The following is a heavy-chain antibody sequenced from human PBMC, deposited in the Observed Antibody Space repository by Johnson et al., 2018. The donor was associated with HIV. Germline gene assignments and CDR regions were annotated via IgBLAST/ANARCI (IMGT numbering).Heavy chain of an antibody. CDR1: GFTVSSNY. Sequence: VQLVESGGGLIQPGGSLRLSCAASGFTVSSNYMSWVRQAPGKGLEWVSVIHSGGSTYYADSVQGRFTIATDNYHNNLYLPMNSLSAEDTALYYCVKDLGESEKEGWASDYYDFGRDYPGQDPRAVVGSFDIWGQGTMVSVSS. V-gene: IGHV3-66*03. D-gene: IGHD3-3*01. CDR3: VKDLGESEKEGWASDYYDFGRDYPGQDPRAVVGSFDI. CDR2: IHSGGST. J-gene: IGHJ3*02.